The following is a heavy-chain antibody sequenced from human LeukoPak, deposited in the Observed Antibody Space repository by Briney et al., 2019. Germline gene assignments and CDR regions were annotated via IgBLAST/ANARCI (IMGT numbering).Heavy chain of an antibody. Sequence: GGSLRLSCGASGFTFSTYGMNWVRRAPGKGLKWISFISSSSTTIYYRDSVKGRFVISRDSAKSSLYLQMNSLRVEDTAVYYCVTDWPVHWGQGTLVTVSS. CDR3: VTDWPVH. V-gene: IGHV3-48*04. CDR1: GFTFSTYG. J-gene: IGHJ4*02. D-gene: IGHD2-21*01. CDR2: ISSSSTTI.